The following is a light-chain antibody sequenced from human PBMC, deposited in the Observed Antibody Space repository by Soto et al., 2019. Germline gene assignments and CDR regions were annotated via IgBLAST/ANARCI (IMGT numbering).Light chain of an antibody. CDR1: QTVTSN. CDR2: GAS. J-gene: IGKJ5*01. CDR3: QQYNNWPPIT. Sequence: EIVLTQSPGTLSSSPGERATLSCRASQTVTSNYLAWYQQKPGQAPRLFIYGASTRATGIPARFSGSGSGTEFTLTISSLQSEDFAVYYCQQYNNWPPITFGQGTRLEIK. V-gene: IGKV3-15*01.